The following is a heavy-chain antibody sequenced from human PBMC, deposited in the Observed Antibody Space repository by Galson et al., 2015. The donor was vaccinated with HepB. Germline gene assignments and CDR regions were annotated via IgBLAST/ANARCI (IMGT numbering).Heavy chain of an antibody. V-gene: IGHV3-11*06. CDR2: ISSSSSYT. CDR3: AREGTVTRSNWFDP. Sequence: SLRLSCAASGFTFGDYYMSWFRQAPGKGLEWVSYISSSSSYTNYADSVKGRFTISRDNAKNSLYLQMNSLRAEDTAVYYCAREGTVTRSNWFDPWGQGTLVTVSS. CDR1: GFTFGDYY. J-gene: IGHJ5*02. D-gene: IGHD4-17*01.